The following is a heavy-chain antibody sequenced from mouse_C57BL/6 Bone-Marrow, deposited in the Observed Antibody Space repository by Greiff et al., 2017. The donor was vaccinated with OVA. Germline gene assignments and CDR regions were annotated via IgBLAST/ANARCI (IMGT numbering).Heavy chain of an antibody. Sequence: QVQLQQSGAELVKPGASVKLSCKASGYTFTEYTIHWVKQRSGQGLEWIGWIYPGSGSIKYNEKFKDKATLTADKSSSTVYMELSSLTSNGSAVYFCASHPYSSGYGYAMDYWGQGTSVTVTS. CDR2: IYPGSGSI. J-gene: IGHJ4*01. CDR3: ASHPYSSGYGYAMDY. V-gene: IGHV1-62-2*01. CDR1: GYTFTEYT. D-gene: IGHD3-2*02.